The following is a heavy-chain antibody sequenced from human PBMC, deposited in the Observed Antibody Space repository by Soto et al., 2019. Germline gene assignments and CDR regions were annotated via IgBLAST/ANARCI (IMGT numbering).Heavy chain of an antibody. Sequence: QVQLVESGGGVVQPGRSLRLSCATSGFTFNTFAMHWVRQAPGKGLEWLAVISYEGSHKYYADSVKGRIIISRDNSKNTLYLQMKALRGEDTAVYYCARDRADGLRSFDWLCLDYWGQGTLVIVSS. CDR2: ISYEGSHK. J-gene: IGHJ4*02. CDR1: GFTFNTFA. CDR3: ARDRADGLRSFDWLCLDY. V-gene: IGHV3-30-3*01. D-gene: IGHD3-9*01.